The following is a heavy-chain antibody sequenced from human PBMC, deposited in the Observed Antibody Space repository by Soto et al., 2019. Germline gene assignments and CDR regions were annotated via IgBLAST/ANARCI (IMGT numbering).Heavy chain of an antibody. V-gene: IGHV3-23*01. CDR2: ISGSGGMT. D-gene: IGHD3-22*01. CDR1: GFTFSSYV. Sequence: PGGSLSLPCAAPGFTFSSYVMSWVRQAPGKGLEWVSAISGSGGMTYYADSVKGRFTISRDNSKNTLYLQMNSLRAEDTAVYYCASGGYWVYYGMDVWGQGTTVTVSS. J-gene: IGHJ6*02. CDR3: ASGGYWVYYGMDV.